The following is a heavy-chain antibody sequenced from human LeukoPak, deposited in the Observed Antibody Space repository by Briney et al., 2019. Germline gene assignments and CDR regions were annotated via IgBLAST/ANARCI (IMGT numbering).Heavy chain of an antibody. CDR3: ARVGGGGSYYNFDY. Sequence: ASVKVSCKASGYTFTGYYMHWVRQAPGQGLEWMGWINPNSGGTNYAQKFQGWVTMTRDTSISTAYMELSRLRSDDTAVYYCARVGGGGSYYNFDYWGQGTLVTVSS. J-gene: IGHJ4*02. CDR2: INPNSGGT. V-gene: IGHV1-2*04. CDR1: GYTFTGYY. D-gene: IGHD1-26*01.